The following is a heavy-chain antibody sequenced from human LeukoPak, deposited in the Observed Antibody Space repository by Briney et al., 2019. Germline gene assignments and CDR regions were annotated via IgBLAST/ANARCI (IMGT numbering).Heavy chain of an antibody. D-gene: IGHD4-17*01. CDR3: AKDQDYGDYSFDY. CDR1: GFTFSSYG. CDR2: ISYDGSNK. V-gene: IGHV3-30*18. J-gene: IGHJ4*02. Sequence: PGGSLRLSCAASGFTFSSYGMHWVRQAPGKGLDWVAVISYDGSNKYYADSVKGRFTISRDNSKNTLYLQMNSLRAEDTAVYYCAKDQDYGDYSFDYWGQGTLVTVSS.